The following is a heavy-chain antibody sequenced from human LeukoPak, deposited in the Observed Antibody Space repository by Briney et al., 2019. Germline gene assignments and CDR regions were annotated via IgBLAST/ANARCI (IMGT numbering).Heavy chain of an antibody. V-gene: IGHV1-2*02. CDR3: ARGYCSSTSCYTRVYYYYYGMDV. CDR1: GYTFTGYY. D-gene: IGHD2-2*02. J-gene: IGHJ6*02. CDR2: INPNSGGT. Sequence: AASVKVSCKASGYTFTGYYMHWVRQAPGQGLEWMGWINPNSGGTNYAQKFQGRATMTRDTSISTAYMELSRLRSDDTAVYYCARGYCSSTSCYTRVYYYYYGMDVWGQGTTVTVPS.